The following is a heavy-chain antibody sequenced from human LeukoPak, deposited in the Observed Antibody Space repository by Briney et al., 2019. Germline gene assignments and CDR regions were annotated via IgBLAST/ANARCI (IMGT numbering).Heavy chain of an antibody. D-gene: IGHD3-22*01. Sequence: PSETLSLTCAVYGGSFRGYYWSWIRQPPGKGLEWIGEINHSGSTNYTPSLKSRVTTSVDTSKNQFSLKLSSVTAADTAVYYCTREGDSSGYYKGDYWGQGTLVTVSS. CDR2: INHSGST. CDR1: GGSFRGYY. V-gene: IGHV4-34*01. CDR3: TREGDSSGYYKGDY. J-gene: IGHJ4*02.